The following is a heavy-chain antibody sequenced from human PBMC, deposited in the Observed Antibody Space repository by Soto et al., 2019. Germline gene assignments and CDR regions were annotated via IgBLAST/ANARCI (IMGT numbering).Heavy chain of an antibody. J-gene: IGHJ6*02. D-gene: IGHD3-22*01. CDR1: GFTFSMYS. V-gene: IGHV3-7*03. CDR3: ARDHLIVPAHDCFYGSDV. Sequence: GGSLRLSCEVSGFTFSMYSMSWVRQSPGKGLEWVAKIPQEGVDGHYADSVKGRFTISRDNGKNSLYLQLNNLRAEDTAVYYCARDHLIVPAHDCFYGSDVWGRGAMVTVSS. CDR2: IPQEGVDG.